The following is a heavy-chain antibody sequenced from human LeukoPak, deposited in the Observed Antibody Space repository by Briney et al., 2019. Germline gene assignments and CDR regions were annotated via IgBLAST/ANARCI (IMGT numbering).Heavy chain of an antibody. CDR3: AKARGYSNAFDI. V-gene: IGHV3-30*02. CDR2: IRYDGSNK. Sequence: PGGSLRLSCAASGFTFSSYGMHWVRQAPGKGLEWVAFIRYDGSNKYYADSVKGRFTISRDNSKNTLYLQMNSLRAEDTAVYYCAKARGYSNAFDIWGQGTMVTVSS. CDR1: GFTFSSYG. D-gene: IGHD3-22*01. J-gene: IGHJ3*02.